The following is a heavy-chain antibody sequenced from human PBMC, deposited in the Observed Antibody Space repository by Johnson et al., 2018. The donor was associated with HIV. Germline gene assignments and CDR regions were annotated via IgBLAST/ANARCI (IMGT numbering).Heavy chain of an antibody. CDR1: GFTFSSYW. CDR3: AVVALPMYWYDAFDI. D-gene: IGHD2-21*01. CDR2: IKQDGSEK. Sequence: VQLVESGGGLVQPGGSLRLSCAASGFTFSSYWMSWVRQAPGKGLEWVANIKQDGSEKYYVDSVKGRFTISRDNAKNSLYLQMNSLRAEDTAVYYCAVVALPMYWYDAFDIWGQGTMVTVSS. V-gene: IGHV3-7*02. J-gene: IGHJ3*02.